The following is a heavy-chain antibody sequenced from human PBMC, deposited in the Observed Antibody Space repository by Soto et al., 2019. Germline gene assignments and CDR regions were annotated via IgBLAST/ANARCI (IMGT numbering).Heavy chain of an antibody. CDR2: VSSSSTYI. Sequence: PGGSLRLSCAAPGFTFSSYSMNWVRQAPGKGLEWVSSVSSSSTYIYYADSVKGRFTVSRDNAKNSLYLQMNSLRAEDTAVYYCARETGDGLDYYGMDVWGQGTTVTVSS. CDR1: GFTFSSYS. V-gene: IGHV3-21*01. J-gene: IGHJ6*02. CDR3: ARETGDGLDYYGMDV.